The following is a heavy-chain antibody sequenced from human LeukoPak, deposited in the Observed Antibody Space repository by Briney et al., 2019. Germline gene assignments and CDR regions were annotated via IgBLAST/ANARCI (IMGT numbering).Heavy chain of an antibody. V-gene: IGHV1-46*01. Sequence: VASVKVSCKASGYTFTSYYMHWVRQAPGQGLEWMGIINPSGGSTSYAQKFQGRVTMTRDTSTSTVYMELSSLRSGDTAVYYCARDTLSDDVVVVAATLDYWGQGTLVTVSS. CDR2: INPSGGST. CDR3: ARDTLSDDVVVVAATLDY. CDR1: GYTFTSYY. D-gene: IGHD2-15*01. J-gene: IGHJ4*02.